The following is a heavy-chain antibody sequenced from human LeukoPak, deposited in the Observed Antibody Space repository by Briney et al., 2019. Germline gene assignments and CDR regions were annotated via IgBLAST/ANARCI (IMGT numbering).Heavy chain of an antibody. D-gene: IGHD1-26*01. V-gene: IGHV1-18*01. J-gene: IGHJ4*02. CDR1: GYIFNSYG. CDR2: ISAFNGNT. CDR3: ARDPVGANGVFDY. Sequence: AASVKVSCTASGYIFNSYGISWVRQAPGQGLEWMGWISAFNGNTNYAQKFQGRVTMTTGTSTNTAYMELRSLSSDDTAVYFCARDPVGANGVFDYWGQGTLVTVSS.